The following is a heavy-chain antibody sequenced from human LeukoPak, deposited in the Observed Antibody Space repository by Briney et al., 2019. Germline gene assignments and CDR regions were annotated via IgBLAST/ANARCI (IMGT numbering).Heavy chain of an antibody. D-gene: IGHD3-9*01. J-gene: IGHJ4*02. CDR1: GFTFSSYS. CDR2: ISSSSSYI. Sequence: SGGSLRLSCAASGFTFSSYSMNWVRQAPGKGLEWVSSISSSSSYIYYADSVKGRFTISRDNAKNSLYLQMNSLRAEDTAVYYCARAGGLRYFDWLFDYWGQGTLVTVSS. CDR3: ARAGGLRYFDWLFDY. V-gene: IGHV3-21*01.